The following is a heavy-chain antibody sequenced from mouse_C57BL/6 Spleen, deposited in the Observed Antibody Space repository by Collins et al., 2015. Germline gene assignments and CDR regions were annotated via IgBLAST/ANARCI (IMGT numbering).Heavy chain of an antibody. V-gene: IGHV1-26*01. CDR3: ARSDYDGDFYAMDY. J-gene: IGHJ4*01. D-gene: IGHD2-4*01. CDR2: NPHNGDT. Sequence: NPHNGDTSYNQKFKGKATLTVDKSSSTAYMEVRSLTSEDSAVYYCARSDYDGDFYAMDYWGQGTSVTVSS.